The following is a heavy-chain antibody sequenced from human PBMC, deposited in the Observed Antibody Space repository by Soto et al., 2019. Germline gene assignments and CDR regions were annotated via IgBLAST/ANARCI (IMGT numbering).Heavy chain of an antibody. CDR1: GYTFTSYA. CDR2: INAGNGNT. Sequence: ASVKVSCKASGYTFTSYAMHWVRQAPGQRLEWMGWINAGNGNTKYSQKFQGRVTITRDTSASTAYMELSSLRSEDTAVYYCARVGCSGGSCFFDYWGQGTLVTVSS. D-gene: IGHD2-15*01. CDR3: ARVGCSGGSCFFDY. V-gene: IGHV1-3*01. J-gene: IGHJ4*02.